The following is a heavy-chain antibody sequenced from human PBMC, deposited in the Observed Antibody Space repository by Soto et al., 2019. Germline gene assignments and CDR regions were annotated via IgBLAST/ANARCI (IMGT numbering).Heavy chain of an antibody. CDR2: ISYDGSNK. CDR3: AKDLLAGAASKVADY. Sequence: QVQLVESGGGVVQPGRSLRLSCAASGFTFTSYGMHWVRQAPGKGLEWVAVISYDGSNKYYADSVNGRFTISRDNSKNTLYLQVNSLRAEDTAVYYCAKDLLAGAASKVADYWGQGTPVTVSS. V-gene: IGHV3-30*18. J-gene: IGHJ4*02. CDR1: GFTFTSYG. D-gene: IGHD6-13*01.